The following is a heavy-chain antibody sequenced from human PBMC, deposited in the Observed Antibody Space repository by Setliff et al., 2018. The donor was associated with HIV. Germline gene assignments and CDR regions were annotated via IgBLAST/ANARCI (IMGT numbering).Heavy chain of an antibody. Sequence: GWVRQMPGKGLEWIGTVCYSGGTYYNPSLMGRVTISIDTSKNQFSLNLSSVAAADTAVYYCARHFYGYYGSNGLPIQYWGQGTLVTVSS. V-gene: IGHV4-39*01. CDR2: VCYSGGT. J-gene: IGHJ4*02. CDR3: ARHFYGYYGSNGLPIQY. D-gene: IGHD3-22*01.